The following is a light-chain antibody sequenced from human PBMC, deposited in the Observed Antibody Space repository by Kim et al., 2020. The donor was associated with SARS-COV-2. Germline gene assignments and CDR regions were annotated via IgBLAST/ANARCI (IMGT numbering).Light chain of an antibody. Sequence: PGKTARITCGGNNIGSKMVHWYQQEPGQAPVLVIYYDSDRPSGIPERFSGSNSGNTATLTISRVEAGDEADYYCQVWDSSSDHRVFGGGTKVTVL. CDR3: QVWDSSSDHRV. CDR2: YDS. CDR1: NIGSKM. V-gene: IGLV3-21*04. J-gene: IGLJ3*02.